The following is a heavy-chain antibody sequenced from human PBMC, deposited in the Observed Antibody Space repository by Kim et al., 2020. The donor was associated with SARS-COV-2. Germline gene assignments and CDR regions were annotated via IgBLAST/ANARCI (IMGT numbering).Heavy chain of an antibody. V-gene: IGHV4-31*03. J-gene: IGHJ4*02. CDR2: INNTGST. Sequence: SETLSLTCTVSGASMNSGGYYFAWIRQRPGKGLEWIGYINNTGSTYYTASLQSRLTISVNTSQNHFSLKLTSVTAATTAVYYCARDGAGDHGNWGPGTLVTVSS. CDR1: GASMNSGGYY. CDR3: ARDGAGDHGN. D-gene: IGHD7-27*01.